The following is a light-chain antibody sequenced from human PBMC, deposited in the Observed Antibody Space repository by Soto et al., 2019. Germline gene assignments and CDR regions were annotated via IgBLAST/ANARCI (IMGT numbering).Light chain of an antibody. J-gene: IGKJ3*01. Sequence: DIQMTQSPSSLSASVGDRVTITCRASQSISSYLKWYQQKPGNAPKLRIYAAASLQSGVPSRFIGSGPGEDSTVTLSTIQPEDFAPYYRHQGHSTRHFIFGHGTKVD. CDR1: QSISSY. V-gene: IGKV1-39*01. CDR3: HQGHSTRHFI. CDR2: AAA.